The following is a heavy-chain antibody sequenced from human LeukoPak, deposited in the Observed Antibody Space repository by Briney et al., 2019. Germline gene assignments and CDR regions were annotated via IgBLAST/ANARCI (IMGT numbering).Heavy chain of an antibody. V-gene: IGHV3-21*01. Sequence: PGGSLRLSCAASGFTFSSYSMNWVRQAPGKGLEWVSSISSSSSYIYYADSVKGRFTISRDNAKNSLYLQMNSLRAEDTAVYYCARGSRYFDWLFDYRGQGTLVTVSS. CDR1: GFTFSSYS. CDR3: ARGSRYFDWLFDY. D-gene: IGHD3-9*01. J-gene: IGHJ4*02. CDR2: ISSSSSYI.